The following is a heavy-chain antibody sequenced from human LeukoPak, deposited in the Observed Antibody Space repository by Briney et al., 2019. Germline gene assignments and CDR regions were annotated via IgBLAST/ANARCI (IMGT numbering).Heavy chain of an antibody. Sequence: GGSLRLSCAASGFTFSSFTMSWVRQAPGKGLEWVSVIYSGGSTYYADSVKGRFTISRDNSKNTLYLQMNSLRAEDTAVYYCAREVGAEGGDYWGQGTLVTVSS. CDR1: GFTFSSFT. V-gene: IGHV3-53*01. CDR3: AREVGAEGGDY. D-gene: IGHD1-26*01. CDR2: IYSGGST. J-gene: IGHJ4*02.